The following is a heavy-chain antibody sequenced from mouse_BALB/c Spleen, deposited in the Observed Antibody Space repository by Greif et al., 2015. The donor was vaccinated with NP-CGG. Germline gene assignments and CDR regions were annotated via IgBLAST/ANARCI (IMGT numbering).Heavy chain of an antibody. V-gene: IGHV3-6*02. J-gene: IGHJ1*01. CDR3: ARDPFYYYGSSYWYFDV. CDR1: GYSITSGYY. CDR2: ISYDGSN. Sequence: ESGPGLVKPSQSLSLTCSVTGYSITSGYYWNWIRQFPGNKLEWMGYISYDGSNNYNPSLKNRISITRDTSKNQFFLRLNSVTTEDTATYYCARDPFYYYGSSYWYFDVRGAGTTVTVSS. D-gene: IGHD1-1*01.